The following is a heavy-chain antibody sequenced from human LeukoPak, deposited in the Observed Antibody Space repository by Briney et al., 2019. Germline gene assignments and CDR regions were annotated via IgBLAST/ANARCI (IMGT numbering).Heavy chain of an antibody. J-gene: IGHJ4*02. V-gene: IGHV4-4*07. CDR1: DGSISSYY. D-gene: IGHD6-19*01. CDR2: LYTSGST. CDR3: ACSSSGWFWNY. Sequence: PETLSLTCTVSDGSISSYYWSWIRQPAGKGLEWIGRLYTSGSTNYNPSLKSRVTMSVDTSKNQFSLKLSSVTAADTAVYYCACSSSGWFWNYWGQGTLVTVSS.